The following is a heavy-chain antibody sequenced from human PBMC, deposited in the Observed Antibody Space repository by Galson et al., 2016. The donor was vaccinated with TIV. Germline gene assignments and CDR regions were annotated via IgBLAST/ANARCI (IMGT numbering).Heavy chain of an antibody. Sequence: SLRLSCAASGFRFINYAVSWVRQAPGKGLQWVSGMDSSGFATYTADSVKGRFTIARDNSKNTLYLQMNSLRAEDTAVYYCATDPSFTYQFDSRGYYFDYWGQGTLVTVSS. D-gene: IGHD3-22*01. CDR3: ATDPSFTYQFDSRGYYFDY. J-gene: IGHJ4*02. CDR2: MDSSGFAT. V-gene: IGHV3-23*01. CDR1: GFRFINYA.